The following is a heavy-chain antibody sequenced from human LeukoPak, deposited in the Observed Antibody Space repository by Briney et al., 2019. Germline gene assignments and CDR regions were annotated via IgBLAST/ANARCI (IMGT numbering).Heavy chain of an antibody. D-gene: IGHD2-15*01. CDR1: GGSVSSGSYY. Sequence: PSETLSLTRTVSGGSVSSGSYYWSWIRQPPGKGLEWIGYIYYSGSTNYNPSLKSRVTISVDTSKNQFSLKLSSVTAADTAVYYCVRGDPPLLRGGHRYYYYYGMDVWGQGTTVTVSS. CDR2: IYYSGST. J-gene: IGHJ6*02. V-gene: IGHV4-61*01. CDR3: VRGDPPLLRGGHRYYYYYGMDV.